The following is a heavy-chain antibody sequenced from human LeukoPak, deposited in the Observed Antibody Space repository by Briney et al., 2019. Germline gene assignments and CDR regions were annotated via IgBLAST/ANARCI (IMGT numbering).Heavy chain of an antibody. V-gene: IGHV4-39*07. CDR3: ARVTMVRGVIYGMDV. CDR2: IYYSGST. J-gene: IGHJ6*02. Sequence: PSETLSLTCTVSGGSISSSSYYWGWIRQPPGKGLEWIGSIYYSGSTYYNPSLKSRVTISVDTSKNQFSLKLSSVTAADTAVYYCARVTMVRGVIYGMDVWGQGTTVTVSS. CDR1: GGSISSSSYY. D-gene: IGHD3-10*01.